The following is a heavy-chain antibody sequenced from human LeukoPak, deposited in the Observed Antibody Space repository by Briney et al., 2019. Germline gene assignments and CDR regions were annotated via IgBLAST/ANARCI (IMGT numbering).Heavy chain of an antibody. CDR1: GFTFTSSA. CDR2: IVVGSGNT. D-gene: IGHD1-26*01. V-gene: IGHV1-58*01. J-gene: IGHJ3*02. Sequence: SVKVSCKASGFTFTSSAVQWVRQARGQRLEWIGWIVVGSGNTNYAQKFQERVTITRDMSTSTAYMELSSLRSEDTAVYYCAADWGPYSGSCSAFDIWGQGTMVTVSS. CDR3: AADWGPYSGSCSAFDI.